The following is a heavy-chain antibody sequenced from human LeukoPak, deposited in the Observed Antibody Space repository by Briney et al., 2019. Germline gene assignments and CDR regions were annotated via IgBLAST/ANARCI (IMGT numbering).Heavy chain of an antibody. CDR3: AKAPSEYSSGWYAGSWFDP. D-gene: IGHD6-19*01. V-gene: IGHV3-23*01. J-gene: IGHJ5*02. CDR1: GFTFSSYA. Sequence: PGGSLRLSCAASGFTFSSYAMSWVRQAPGKGLEWVSAISGSGGSTYYADSVKGRFTISRDNSKNTLYLQMNSLRAEDTAVYYCAKAPSEYSSGWYAGSWFDPWGQGTLATVSS. CDR2: ISGSGGST.